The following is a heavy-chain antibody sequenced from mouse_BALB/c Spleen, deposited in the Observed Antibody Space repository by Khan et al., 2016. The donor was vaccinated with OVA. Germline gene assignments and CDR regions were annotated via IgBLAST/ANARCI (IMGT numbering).Heavy chain of an antibody. CDR2: IRKKASGYTT. CDR3: ARVDYGYGFAY. CDR1: GFTFTDYY. D-gene: IGHD1-2*01. Sequence: EVELVESGGGLVQPGGSLRLSCATSGFTFTDYYMNWVRQPPGKALEWLGFIRKKASGYTTEYSPSVKGRFTNSSESSQSIIYLHMNTLRAEDGATYYCARVDYGYGFAYWGQGTLLTVSA. J-gene: IGHJ3*01. V-gene: IGHV7-3*02.